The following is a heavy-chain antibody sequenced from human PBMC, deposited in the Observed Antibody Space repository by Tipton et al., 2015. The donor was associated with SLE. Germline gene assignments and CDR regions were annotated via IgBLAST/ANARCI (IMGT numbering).Heavy chain of an antibody. J-gene: IGHJ4*02. D-gene: IGHD2-15*01. V-gene: IGHV3-30*04. CDR1: GFTFSSYV. CDR2: ISYDGSNK. Sequence: SLRLSCAASGFTFSSYVMHWVRQTPGKGLEWVAVISYDGSNKYYADSVKGRFTISRDNSKNTLYLQMNSLRAEDTAVYYRAGWVGYCSGGTCFYWGQGTLVTVSS. CDR3: AGWVGYCSGGTCFY.